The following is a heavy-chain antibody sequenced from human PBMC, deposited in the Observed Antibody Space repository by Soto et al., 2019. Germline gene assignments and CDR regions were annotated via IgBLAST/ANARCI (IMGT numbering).Heavy chain of an antibody. V-gene: IGHV1-3*01. CDR2: INAGNGNT. D-gene: IGHD1-1*01. CDR1: GYAFTSYA. Sequence: QVQLVQSGAEVKKPGASVKVSCKASGYAFTSYAMHWVRQAPGQRLEWMGWINAGNGNTKYSQKFQGRVTITGDTSASTAYMELSSLRSEDTAVYYCASAPVHLNWFDPWGQGTLVTVSS. CDR3: ASAPVHLNWFDP. J-gene: IGHJ5*02.